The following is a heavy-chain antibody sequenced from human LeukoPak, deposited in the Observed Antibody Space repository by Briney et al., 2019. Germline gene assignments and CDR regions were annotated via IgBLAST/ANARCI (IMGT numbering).Heavy chain of an antibody. J-gene: IGHJ5*02. V-gene: IGHV3-21*04. CDR2: ISTNATNI. CDR3: ARAVGASNGWFDP. D-gene: IGHD1-26*01. Sequence: PGGSLRLLCAFSGFPFSSYNMLWVRHAWAKGLVGVSDISTNATNIYYADSVKGRVTIPRDNAKNSLYLQMNSLRAEDTAVYYCARAVGASNGWFDPWGQGTLVTVSS. CDR1: GFPFSSYN.